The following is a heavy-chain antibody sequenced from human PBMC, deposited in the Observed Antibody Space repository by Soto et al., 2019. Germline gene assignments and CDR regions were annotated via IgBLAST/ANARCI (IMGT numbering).Heavy chain of an antibody. J-gene: IGHJ6*02. CDR2: IKQDGSEK. CDR1: GFTFSSYW. V-gene: IGHV3-7*01. D-gene: IGHD3-10*01. CDR3: PSVRYYYGSGIYYYYYSGMDV. Sequence: GGSLRLSCAASGFTFSSYWMSWVRQAPGKGLEWVANIKQDGSEKYYVDSVKGRFTISRDNAKNSLYLQMNSLRAEDTAVYYCPSVRYYYGSGIYYYYYSGMDVWGQGTTLTVSS.